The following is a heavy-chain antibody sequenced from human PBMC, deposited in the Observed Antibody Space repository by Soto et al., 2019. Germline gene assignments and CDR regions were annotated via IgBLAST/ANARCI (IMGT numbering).Heavy chain of an antibody. V-gene: IGHV1-46*01. J-gene: IGHJ3*02. CDR3: ARDHIAAADTYALDI. CDR1: GYTFSSYY. D-gene: IGHD6-25*01. CDR2: INPGTGAT. Sequence: ASVKVSCKASGYTFSSYYMHWVRQAPGQGLEWAGLINPGTGATTYAQKFQGRATMTSDTSTSTVYMELRSLTSEDTAVYYCARDHIAAADTYALDIWGQGTMVTVSS.